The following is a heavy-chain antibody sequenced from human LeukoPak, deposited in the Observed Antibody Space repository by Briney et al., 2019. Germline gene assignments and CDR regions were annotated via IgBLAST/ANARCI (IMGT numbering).Heavy chain of an antibody. Sequence: SETLSLTCTVSGGSISSYYWSWIRQPAGKGLEWIGRIYTSGSTNYNPSLKSRVTMSVDTSKNQFSLKLSSVTAADTAVYYCARGNYDSSGYEVHFKGAFDIWGQGTMVTVSS. CDR2: IYTSGST. CDR1: GGSISSYY. CDR3: ARGNYDSSGYEVHFKGAFDI. V-gene: IGHV4-4*07. J-gene: IGHJ3*02. D-gene: IGHD3-22*01.